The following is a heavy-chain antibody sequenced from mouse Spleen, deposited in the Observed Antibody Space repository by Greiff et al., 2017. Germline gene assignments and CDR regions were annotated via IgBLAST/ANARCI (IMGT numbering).Heavy chain of an antibody. J-gene: IGHJ3*01. CDR3: ASTPHYYGNYEGFAY. Sequence: QVQLQQSGPELVKPGASVKISCKASGYAFSSSWMNWVKQRPGKGLEWIGRIYPGDGDTNYNGKFKGKATLTADKSSSTAYMQLSSLTSEDSAVYFCASTPHYYGNYEGFAYWGQGTLVTVSA. D-gene: IGHD2-1*01. CDR2: IYPGDGDT. V-gene: IGHV1-82*01. CDR1: GYAFSSSW.